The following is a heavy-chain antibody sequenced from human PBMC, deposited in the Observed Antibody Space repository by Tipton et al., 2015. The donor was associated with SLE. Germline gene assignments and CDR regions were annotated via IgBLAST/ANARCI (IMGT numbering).Heavy chain of an antibody. D-gene: IGHD6-19*01. CDR1: GFTFSTYA. CDR2: VSYDGNNK. V-gene: IGHV3-30*04. Sequence: SLRLSCAASGFTFSTYAMHWVRQAPGKGLEWVAVVSYDGNNKDYADSVKGRFTISRDNSKNTLDLQMNSLRAEDTAVYYCARQYSCGYLVGYWRHGTLVTVSS. J-gene: IGHJ4*01. CDR3: ARQYSCGYLVGY.